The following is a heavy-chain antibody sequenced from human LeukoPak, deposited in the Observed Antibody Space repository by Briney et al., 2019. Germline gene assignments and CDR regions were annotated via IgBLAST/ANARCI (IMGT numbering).Heavy chain of an antibody. CDR3: ATGGRSGMAFDF. CDR2: IYGGGNT. CDR1: GFIATSNY. V-gene: IGHV3-53*01. J-gene: IGHJ4*02. D-gene: IGHD2-8*01. Sequence: GGSLRLSCSFSGFIATSNYMAWVRQSAGKGLQWISFIYGGGNTLYADSVRDRFSISRDNSKSTLYLRMNSLRVEDTAVYYCATGGRSGMAFDFWGQGTLVTVSS.